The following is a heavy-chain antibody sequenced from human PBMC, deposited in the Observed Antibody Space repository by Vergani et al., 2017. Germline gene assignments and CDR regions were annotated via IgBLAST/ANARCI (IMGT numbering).Heavy chain of an antibody. J-gene: IGHJ4*02. D-gene: IGHD3-16*02. CDR1: GGSFSGYY. CDR2: INHSGST. Sequence: QVQLQQWGAGLLKPSETLSLTCAVYGGSFSGYYWSWIRQPPGKGLEWIGEINHSGSTNYNPSLKSRVTISVDTSKNQFSLKLSSVTAADTAVYYCANLGTYDYVWGSYRYTEDYWGQGTLVTVSS. V-gene: IGHV4-34*01. CDR3: ANLGTYDYVWGSYRYTEDY.